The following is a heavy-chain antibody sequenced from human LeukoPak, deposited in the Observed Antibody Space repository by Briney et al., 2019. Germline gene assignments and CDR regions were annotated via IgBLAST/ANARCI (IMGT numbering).Heavy chain of an antibody. CDR2: IYYSGST. J-gene: IGHJ4*02. D-gene: IGHD4-17*01. Sequence: PSETLSLTCTVSGGFISSSSYFWGWIRQPPGKGLEWIGSIYYSGSTYYNPSLKSRVTISVDTSKNQFSLKLSSVTAADTAVYYCASPTVSKRGRYFDYWGQGTLVTVSS. V-gene: IGHV4-39*07. CDR1: GGFISSSSYF. CDR3: ASPTVSKRGRYFDY.